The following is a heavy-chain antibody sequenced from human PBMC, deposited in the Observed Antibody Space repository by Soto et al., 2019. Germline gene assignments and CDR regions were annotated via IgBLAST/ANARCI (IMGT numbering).Heavy chain of an antibody. CDR1: GFTISTFA. J-gene: IGHJ4*02. D-gene: IGHD2-21*01. Sequence: GGSLRLSCAASGFTISTFAMTWVRQAPGKGLESVCGMTGSGATIHYADSVRGRFTISKDNSKNVLFLQMGYLRDEGTAIYYCAKDAVYNDGLWLMDSWGQGTLVTVSS. CDR3: AKDAVYNDGLWLMDS. CDR2: MTGSGATI. V-gene: IGHV3-23*01.